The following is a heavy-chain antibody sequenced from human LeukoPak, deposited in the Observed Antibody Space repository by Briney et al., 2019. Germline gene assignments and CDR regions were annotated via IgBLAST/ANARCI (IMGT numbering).Heavy chain of an antibody. Sequence: ASVKVSCKASGYTFTSYGISWVRQAPGQGLEWMGWIGAYNGNTNYAQKLQGRVTMTTDTSTSTAYMELRSLRSDDTAVYYCARVGYYDFWSGYSAFDYWGQGTLVTVSS. V-gene: IGHV1-18*01. J-gene: IGHJ4*02. CDR3: ARVGYYDFWSGYSAFDY. CDR2: IGAYNGNT. CDR1: GYTFTSYG. D-gene: IGHD3-3*01.